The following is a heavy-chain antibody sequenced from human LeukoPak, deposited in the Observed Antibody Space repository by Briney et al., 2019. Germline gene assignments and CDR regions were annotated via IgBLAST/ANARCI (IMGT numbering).Heavy chain of an antibody. CDR1: GGSISSSSYY. CDR3: ARDLVDTVMSHLVLFDY. V-gene: IGHV4-39*07. D-gene: IGHD5-18*01. CDR2: IYISGST. Sequence: SETLSLTCTVSGGSISSSSYYWGWIRQPPGKGLEWIGRIYISGSTKYNPSLKSRVTISVDTSKNQFSLKLSSVTAADTAVYYCARDLVDTVMSHLVLFDYWGQGTLVTVSS. J-gene: IGHJ4*02.